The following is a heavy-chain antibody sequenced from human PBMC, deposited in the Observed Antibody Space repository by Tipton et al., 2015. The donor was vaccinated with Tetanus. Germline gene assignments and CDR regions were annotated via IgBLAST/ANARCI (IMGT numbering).Heavy chain of an antibody. CDR2: LYDRGGI. V-gene: IGHV4-31*03. D-gene: IGHD3-3*01. Sequence: TLSLTCIVSGGSISSGGYYWSWVRPHPGKGLGWVGYLYDRGGIYYNPSLKSRVSISLDTSKNQFSLKVCSVGAADTAVYYCARGTTGVVIVYHYYALDVWGQGTTVTVSS. CDR3: ARGTTGVVIVYHYYALDV. J-gene: IGHJ6*02. CDR1: GGSISSGGYY.